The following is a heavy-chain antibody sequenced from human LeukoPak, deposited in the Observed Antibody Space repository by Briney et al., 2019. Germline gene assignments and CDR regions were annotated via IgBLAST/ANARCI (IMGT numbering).Heavy chain of an antibody. CDR2: INHSGST. CDR3: ARGSASSSEGYAFDI. J-gene: IGHJ3*02. Sequence: PSETLSLTCAVYGGSFSGYYWSWIRQPLGKGLEWIGEINHSGSTNYNPSLKSRVTISVDTSKNQFSLKLSSVTAADTAVYYCARGSASSSEGYAFDIWGQGTMVTVSS. CDR1: GGSFSGYY. D-gene: IGHD6-13*01. V-gene: IGHV4-34*01.